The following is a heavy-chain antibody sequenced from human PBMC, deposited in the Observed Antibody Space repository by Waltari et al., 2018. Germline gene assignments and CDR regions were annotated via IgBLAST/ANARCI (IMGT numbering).Heavy chain of an antibody. CDR1: GSIFSGSS. CDR3: SGGEVTGTDF. CDR2: IRREPYNYAT. J-gene: IGHJ4*02. Sequence: EVQVVESGGGLVQPGGSRKLSCATYGSIFSGSSIHWVRQTSGKGLEWVGRIRREPYNYATAYSASVKGRFTISRDDSKNTAFLQMNSLMTEDTAVYYCSGGEVTGTDFWGQGTLVTVSS. D-gene: IGHD6-19*01. V-gene: IGHV3-73*01.